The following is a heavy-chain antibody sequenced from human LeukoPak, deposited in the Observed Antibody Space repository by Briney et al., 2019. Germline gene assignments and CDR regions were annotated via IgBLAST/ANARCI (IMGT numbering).Heavy chain of an antibody. CDR3: ASNLYSSSSVDY. CDR2: IYYSGST. CDR1: GGSISSYY. Sequence: SETLSLTCTVSGGSISSYYWSWIRQPPGKGLEWIGYIYYSGSTNYNPSLKSRVTISVDTSKNQFSLKLSSVTAADTAVYYCASNLYSSSSVDYWGQGTLVTVSS. D-gene: IGHD6-6*01. J-gene: IGHJ4*02. V-gene: IGHV4-59*08.